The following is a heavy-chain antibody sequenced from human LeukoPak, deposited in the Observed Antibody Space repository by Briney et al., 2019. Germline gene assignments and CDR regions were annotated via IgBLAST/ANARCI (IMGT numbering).Heavy chain of an antibody. CDR3: ARDVGEYCSSVSCYASDY. J-gene: IGHJ4*02. V-gene: IGHV1-69*06. CDR2: IIPIFGTA. Sequence: ASVKVSCKASGGTFSSYAISWVRQAPGQGLEWMGGIIPIFGTANYAQKFQGRVTITADKSTSTAYMELSSLRSEDTATYYCARDVGEYCSSVSCYASDYWGQGTLVTVSS. D-gene: IGHD2-2*01. CDR1: GGTFSSYA.